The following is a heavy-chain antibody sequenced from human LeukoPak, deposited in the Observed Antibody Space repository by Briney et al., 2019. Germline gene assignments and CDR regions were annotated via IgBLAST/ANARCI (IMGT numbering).Heavy chain of an antibody. CDR3: ARVPYGGSSGS. V-gene: IGHV3-53*01. CDR1: GFTVSTNY. J-gene: IGHJ5*02. Sequence: GGSLRLSCAASGFTVSTNYTTWVRQAPGKGLEWVSVIYSSGSTYYADSVKGRFTISRDNSKNTLYLQMNSLRAEDTAVYYCARVPYGGSSGSWGQGTLVTVSS. CDR2: IYSSGST. D-gene: IGHD2-15*01.